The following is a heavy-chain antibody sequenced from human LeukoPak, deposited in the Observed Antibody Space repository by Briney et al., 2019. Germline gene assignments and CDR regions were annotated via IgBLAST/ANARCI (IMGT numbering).Heavy chain of an antibody. D-gene: IGHD6-6*01. CDR2: INHSGST. Sequence: EPSETLSLTCAVYGGSFSGYYWSWIRQPPGKGLEWIGEINHSGSTNYNPSLKSRVTISVDTSKNQFSLKLSSVTAADTAVYYCARKSKSSSSANYWYFDLWGRGTLVTVSS. J-gene: IGHJ2*01. V-gene: IGHV4-34*01. CDR3: ARKSKSSSSANYWYFDL. CDR1: GGSFSGYY.